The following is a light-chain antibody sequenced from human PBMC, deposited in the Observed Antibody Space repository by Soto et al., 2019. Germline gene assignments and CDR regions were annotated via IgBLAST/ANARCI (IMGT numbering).Light chain of an antibody. V-gene: IGLV3-25*03. J-gene: IGLJ1*01. Sequence: SYELTQPPSVSVSPGQTARITCSGGALPKQYAYWYQQKPGQAPVLVIYKDSERPSGIPERFSGSSSGTTVTLTISGVQAEDEADYYCQSADSSGYVFGTGTKLTVL. CDR1: ALPKQY. CDR3: QSADSSGYV. CDR2: KDS.